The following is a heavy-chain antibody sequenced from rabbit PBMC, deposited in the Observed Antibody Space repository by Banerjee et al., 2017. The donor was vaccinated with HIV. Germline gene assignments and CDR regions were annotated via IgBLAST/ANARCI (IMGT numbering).Heavy chain of an antibody. V-gene: IGHV1S45*01. Sequence: QEQLEESGGDLVKPEGSLTLTCTASGFTISSGYDMCWVRQAPGKGLEWIACIYAGSSGSTYYASWVNGRFTIARTSSTTVTLQMTSLTAADTATYFCARADGSISYYHFNLWGPGTLVTVS. CDR1: GFTISSGYD. CDR3: ARADGSISYYHFNL. J-gene: IGHJ4*01. CDR2: IYAGSSGST. D-gene: IGHD1-1*01.